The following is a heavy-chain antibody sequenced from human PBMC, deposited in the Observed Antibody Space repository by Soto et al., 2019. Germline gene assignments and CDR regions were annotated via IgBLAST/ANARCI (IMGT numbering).Heavy chain of an antibody. J-gene: IGHJ4*02. CDR2: IYPGDSDV. CDR1: GYRFTSYW. D-gene: IGHD3-22*01. CDR3: ARHFDSSGYYPDY. Sequence: VRLVQSGAEMKKPGESLKISCQGSGYRFTSYWIAWVRQMPGKGLEWVGIIYPGDSDVKYSPSFEGHITISVDRSDSTAYLQWASLKASDTAMYFCARHFDSSGYYPDYWGQGTQVTVSS. V-gene: IGHV5-51*01.